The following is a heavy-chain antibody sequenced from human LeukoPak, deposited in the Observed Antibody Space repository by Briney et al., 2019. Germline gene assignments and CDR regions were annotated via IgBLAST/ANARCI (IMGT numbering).Heavy chain of an antibody. V-gene: IGHV3-23*01. Sequence: PGGSLRLSCAASGFTFSSYAMSWVRQAPGKGLEWVSAISGSGGSTYYADSVKGRFTISRDNSKNTLYLQMNSLRAEDTAVYYCARTTGKLTWIQLWRTGYFDYWGQGTLVTVSS. D-gene: IGHD5-18*01. J-gene: IGHJ4*02. CDR2: ISGSGGST. CDR3: ARTTGKLTWIQLWRTGYFDY. CDR1: GFTFSSYA.